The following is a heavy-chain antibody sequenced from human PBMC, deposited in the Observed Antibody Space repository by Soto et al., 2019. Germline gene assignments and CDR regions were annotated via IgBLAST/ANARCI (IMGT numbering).Heavy chain of an antibody. D-gene: IGHD2-15*01. J-gene: IGHJ4*02. Sequence: SETLSLTCTVSGGSVSSGSYYWSWIRQPPGKGLEWIGYIYCSGSTNYNPSLKSRVTISVDTSKNQFSLKLSSVTAADTAVYYCARHPTCSGGSCYPYYFDYWGQGTLVTVSS. CDR3: ARHPTCSGGSCYPYYFDY. V-gene: IGHV4-61*01. CDR2: IYCSGST. CDR1: GGSVSSGSYY.